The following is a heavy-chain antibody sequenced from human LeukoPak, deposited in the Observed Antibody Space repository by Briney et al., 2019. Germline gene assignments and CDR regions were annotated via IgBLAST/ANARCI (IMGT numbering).Heavy chain of an antibody. J-gene: IGHJ4*02. CDR1: GFTFSSYA. CDR2: ISGSGGST. CDR3: AKRTKQQLVSPCDY. V-gene: IGHV3-23*01. Sequence: GGSLRLSCAASGFTFSSYAISWVRQAPGKGLEWVSAISGSGGSTYYADSVKGRFTISRDNSKNTLYLQMNSLRAEDTAVYYCAKRTKQQLVSPCDYWGQGTLVTVSS. D-gene: IGHD6-13*01.